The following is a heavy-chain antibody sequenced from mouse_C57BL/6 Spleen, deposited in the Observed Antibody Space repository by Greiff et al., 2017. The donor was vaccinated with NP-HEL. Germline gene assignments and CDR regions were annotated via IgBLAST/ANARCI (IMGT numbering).Heavy chain of an antibody. Sequence: VQLQQSGPELVKPGASVKIPCKASGYTFTDYNMDWVKQSHGKSLEWIGDINPNNGGTIYNQKFKGKATLTVDKSSSTAYMELRSLTSEDTAVYYCARGGMVTAHFDYWGQGTTLTVSS. D-gene: IGHD2-2*01. CDR3: ARGGMVTAHFDY. CDR2: INPNNGGT. V-gene: IGHV1-18*01. CDR1: GYTFTDYN. J-gene: IGHJ2*01.